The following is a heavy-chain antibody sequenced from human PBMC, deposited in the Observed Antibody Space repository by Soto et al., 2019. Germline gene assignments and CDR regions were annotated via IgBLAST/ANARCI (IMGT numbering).Heavy chain of an antibody. CDR3: ARGSNYDSSGDFDY. CDR1: GGSISSSNW. V-gene: IGHV4-4*02. J-gene: IGHJ4*02. CDR2: IHHSGST. Sequence: SETLSLTCAVSGGSISSSNWWSWVRQPPGKGLEWIGEIHHSGSTNYNPSLKSRVTISVDKSKNQFSLKLSSVTAADTAVYYCARGSNYDSSGDFDYWGQGTLVTVSS. D-gene: IGHD3-22*01.